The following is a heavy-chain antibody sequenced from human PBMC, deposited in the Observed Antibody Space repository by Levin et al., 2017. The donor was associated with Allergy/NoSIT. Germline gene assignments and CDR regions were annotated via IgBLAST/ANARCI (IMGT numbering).Heavy chain of an antibody. CDR1: GFTFSNAY. Sequence: KAGGSLRLSCAASGFTFSNAYMSWVRQAPGKGLEWVGRIAIKTDGGATDYAAPVKGRFTVSRDDSKNTLFLQMNTLITEDTGVYYCTSHHYWLPTGWGQGTLVTVSS. J-gene: IGHJ4*02. D-gene: IGHD2-8*02. CDR2: IAIKTDGGAT. CDR3: TSHHYWLPTG. V-gene: IGHV3-15*04.